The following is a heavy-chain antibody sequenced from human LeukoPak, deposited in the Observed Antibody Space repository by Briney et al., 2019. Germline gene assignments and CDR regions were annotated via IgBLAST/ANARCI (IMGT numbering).Heavy chain of an antibody. CDR3: AREFIAVALTYYYYYMDV. D-gene: IGHD6-19*01. CDR1: GGSFSGYY. J-gene: IGHJ6*03. Sequence: SETLSLTCAVYGGSFSGYYWSWIRQPPGKGLEWIGEINHSGSTNYNPSLKSRVTISVDTSKNQFSLKLSSVTAADTAVYYCAREFIAVALTYYYYYMDVWGKGTTVTVSS. V-gene: IGHV4-34*01. CDR2: INHSGST.